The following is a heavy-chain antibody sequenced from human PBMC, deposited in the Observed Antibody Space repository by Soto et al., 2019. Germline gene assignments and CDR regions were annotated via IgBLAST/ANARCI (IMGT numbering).Heavy chain of an antibody. CDR1: GFTFSSYA. CDR2: ISYDGSNK. V-gene: IGHV3-30-3*01. Sequence: QVQLVESGGGVVQPGRSLRLSCAASGFTFSSYAMHWVRQAPGKGLEWVAVISYDGSNKYYADSVKGRFTISRDNSKNTLYLQMNSLRAEDTAVYYCAAYYDFWSGSDYWGQGTLVTVSS. D-gene: IGHD3-3*01. J-gene: IGHJ4*02. CDR3: AAYYDFWSGSDY.